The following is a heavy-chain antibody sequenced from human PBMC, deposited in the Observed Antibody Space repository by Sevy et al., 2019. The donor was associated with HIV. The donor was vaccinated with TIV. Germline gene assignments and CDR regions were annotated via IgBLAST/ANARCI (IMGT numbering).Heavy chain of an antibody. J-gene: IGHJ6*02. CDR3: GRGMDV. CDR1: GFTFSSYW. Sequence: GGSLRLSCAASGFTFSSYWMHWVRQAPGKGLEWVANIKQDGSENYYVDSMKGRFTISRDNAKNSLYLQMNSLRPEDTAVYYCGRGMDVWGQGTTVTVSS. V-gene: IGHV3-7*01. CDR2: IKQDGSEN.